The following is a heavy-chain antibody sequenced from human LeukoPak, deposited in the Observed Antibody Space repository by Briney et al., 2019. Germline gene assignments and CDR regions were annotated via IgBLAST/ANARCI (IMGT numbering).Heavy chain of an antibody. CDR3: TRSAGWLIDY. Sequence: PSETLSLTCAVYGESFSGYYWNWIRQPPGKGLEWIGYFYNSGRSTYNPSLKSRVTISADTSKNHFSLKLNSVTTADTAVYYCTRSAGWLIDYWGQGILVTVSS. D-gene: IGHD3-16*01. CDR2: FYNSGRS. CDR1: GESFSGYY. V-gene: IGHV4-59*01. J-gene: IGHJ4*02.